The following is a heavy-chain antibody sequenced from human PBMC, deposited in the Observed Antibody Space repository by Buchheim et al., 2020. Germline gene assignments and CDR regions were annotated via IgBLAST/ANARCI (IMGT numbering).Heavy chain of an antibody. J-gene: IGHJ4*02. Sequence: QVQLQESGPGLVKPSQTLSLTCTVSGASISTDGYYWSWLRQNPGKGLEWVGYIYSNGRTYYNPSLESRVFISADTSKNQFSLTMNSLIVADTAIYYCARAGTMMRGGQYGGPGTL. CDR3: ARAGTMMRGGQY. D-gene: IGHD3-10*01. V-gene: IGHV4-31*03. CDR2: IYSNGRT. CDR1: GASISTDGYY.